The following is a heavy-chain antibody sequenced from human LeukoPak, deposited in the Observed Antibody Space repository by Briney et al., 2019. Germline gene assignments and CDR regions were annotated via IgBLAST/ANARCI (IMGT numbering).Heavy chain of an antibody. CDR2: ISWNSGSI. D-gene: IGHD2/OR15-2a*01. J-gene: IGHJ4*02. CDR1: GFTFDDYA. Sequence: GRSLRLSCAASGFTFDDYAMHWVRQAPGKGLEWVSGISWNSGSIGYADSVKGRFTISRDNAKNSLYLQMNSLRAEDTALYYWAKARGFYGPLAYWGQGTLVTVSS. CDR3: AKARGFYGPLAY. V-gene: IGHV3-9*01.